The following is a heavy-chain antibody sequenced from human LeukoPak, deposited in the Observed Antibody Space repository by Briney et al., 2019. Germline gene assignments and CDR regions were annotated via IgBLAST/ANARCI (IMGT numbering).Heavy chain of an antibody. CDR3: ARAYGDPPSSWFDP. V-gene: IGHV1-18*01. CDR2: ISAYNGNT. Sequence: ASVKVSCKASGYTFTNFGISWVRQAPGQGLEWMGWISAYNGNTSYAQKFQGRVTMTRDTSTSTVYMELSSLRSEDTAVYYCARAYGDPPSSWFDPWGQGTLVTVSS. CDR1: GYTFTNFG. D-gene: IGHD4-17*01. J-gene: IGHJ5*02.